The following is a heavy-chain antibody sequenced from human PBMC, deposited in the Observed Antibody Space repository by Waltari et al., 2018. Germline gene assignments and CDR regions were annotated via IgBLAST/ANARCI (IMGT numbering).Heavy chain of an antibody. J-gene: IGHJ4*02. CDR3: ARDQGGWYQIFANY. Sequence: QVQLVQSGAEVKKPGASVKVSCKASGYTFTSYAMHWVRQAPGQRLEWMGWINAGNGNTKYSQKFQGRVTITRDTSASTAYMELSSLRSEDTAVYYCARDQGGWYQIFANYWGQGTLVTVSS. V-gene: IGHV1-3*01. D-gene: IGHD6-19*01. CDR2: INAGNGNT. CDR1: GYTFTSYA.